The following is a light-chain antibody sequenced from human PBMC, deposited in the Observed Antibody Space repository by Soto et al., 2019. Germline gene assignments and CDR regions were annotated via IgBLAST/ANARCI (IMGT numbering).Light chain of an antibody. Sequence: DIDLSQCPFTLSASVGDRVTITCRASQSISSWLAWYQQKPGKAPKLLIYDASSLESGVPSRFSGSGSGTEFTLTISSLQPDDFATYYCQQYNSYLWTFGQGTKV. CDR1: QSISSW. CDR2: DAS. J-gene: IGKJ1*01. CDR3: QQYNSYLWT. V-gene: IGKV1-5*01.